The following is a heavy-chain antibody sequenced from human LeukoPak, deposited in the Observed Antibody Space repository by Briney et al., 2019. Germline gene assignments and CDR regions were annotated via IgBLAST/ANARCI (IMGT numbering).Heavy chain of an antibody. CDR3: ARARVGATGNWFDP. CDR2: IYYSGST. J-gene: IGHJ5*02. V-gene: IGHV4-59*01. CDR1: GGSISSYY. D-gene: IGHD1-26*01. Sequence: SETLSLTCTVSGGSISSYYWSWIRQPPGKGLEWIGYIYYSGSTNYNPSLKSRVTISVDTSKNQFSLKLSSATAADTAVYYCARARVGATGNWFDPWGQGTLVTVSS.